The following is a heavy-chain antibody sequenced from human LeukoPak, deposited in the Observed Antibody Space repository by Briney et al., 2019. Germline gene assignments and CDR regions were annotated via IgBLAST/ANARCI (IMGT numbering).Heavy chain of an antibody. CDR2: ISTAGRTK. CDR3: ARGGPARSWVY. Sequence: PGRSLRLSCAASGFTFSDYEMNWVRQAPGKGLEWISYISTAGRTKYYAESVKGRFTISRDNAKDSLYLQMNSLRVEDTAVYFCARGGPARSWVYWGQGTLVTVSS. V-gene: IGHV3-48*03. J-gene: IGHJ4*02. D-gene: IGHD2-2*01. CDR1: GFTFSDYE.